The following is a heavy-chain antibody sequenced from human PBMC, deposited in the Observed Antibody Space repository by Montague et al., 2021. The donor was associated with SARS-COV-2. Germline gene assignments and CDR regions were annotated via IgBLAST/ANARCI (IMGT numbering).Heavy chain of an antibody. D-gene: IGHD3-10*01. CDR3: ARLGAITLVRGITKADFSNCGMDV. CDR1: GVSISRSVYY. J-gene: IGHJ6*02. Sequence: SETLSLTCSVSGVSISRSVYYWGWIRQPPGKGLEWIGEINHSGSTTYNPSLESRVSISVDTSNKQFSLKVTSVTAADTAVYYCARLGAITLVRGITKADFSNCGMDVWGQGTTVTVSS. CDR2: INHSGST. V-gene: IGHV4-39*07.